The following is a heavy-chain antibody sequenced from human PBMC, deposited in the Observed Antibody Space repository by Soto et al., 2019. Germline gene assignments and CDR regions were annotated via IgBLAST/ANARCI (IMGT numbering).Heavy chain of an antibody. Sequence: QVQLQESGPGLVKPSETLSLTCTVSGGSISSYYWTWIRQPPGKGLEWLGYIYDSGSTNYNPSLKSRVTISVDTSKNQFSLKLSSVTAADTAVYYCARDSKRGYSGYDKRDYGGQGTLVTVSS. J-gene: IGHJ4*02. V-gene: IGHV4-59*01. CDR1: GGSISSYY. CDR3: ARDSKRGYSGYDKRDY. CDR2: IYDSGST. D-gene: IGHD5-12*01.